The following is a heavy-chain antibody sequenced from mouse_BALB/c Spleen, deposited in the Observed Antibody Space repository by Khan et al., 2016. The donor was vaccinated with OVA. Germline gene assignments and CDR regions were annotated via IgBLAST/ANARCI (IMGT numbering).Heavy chain of an antibody. J-gene: IGHJ1*01. CDR1: GYTFTNYG. Sequence: QIQLVQSGPELKKPGETVRISCKASGYTFTNYGMNWVKQAPGKGLKWMGWIITYTGEPTYADDFKGRFAFSLETSASTAYLQINNLKNEDMTTFFCARISSYWYSDVWGAGTTVTVSS. D-gene: IGHD6-2*01. CDR3: ARISSYWYSDV. CDR2: IITYTGEP. V-gene: IGHV9-1*02.